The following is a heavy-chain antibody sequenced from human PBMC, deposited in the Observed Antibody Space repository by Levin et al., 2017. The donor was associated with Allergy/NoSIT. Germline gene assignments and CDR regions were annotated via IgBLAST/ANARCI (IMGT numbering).Heavy chain of an antibody. J-gene: IGHJ5*02. CDR2: INTNTGNP. Sequence: ASVKVSCKASGYTFTSYAMNWVRQAPGQGLEWMGWINTNTGNPTYAQGFTGRFVFSLDTSVSTAYLQISSLKAEDTAVYYCARVSGAVFGHRGYWFDPWGQGTLVTVSS. CDR3: ARVSGAVFGHRGYWFDP. D-gene: IGHD3/OR15-3a*01. V-gene: IGHV7-4-1*02. CDR1: GYTFTSYA.